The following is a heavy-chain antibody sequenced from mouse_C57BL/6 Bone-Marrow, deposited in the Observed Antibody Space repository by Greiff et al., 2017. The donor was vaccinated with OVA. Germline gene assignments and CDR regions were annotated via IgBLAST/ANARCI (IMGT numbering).Heavy chain of an antibody. D-gene: IGHD1-1*01. CDR3: ARSALYYYGSSL. CDR1: GYTFTSYW. V-gene: IGHV1-72*01. Sequence: QVQLQQPGAELVKPGASVKLSCKASGYTFTSYWMHWVKQRPGRGLELIGRIDPNSGGTKYNEKFQSKATLTVDKPSTTAYMQLRSLTSEDSAVYYCARSALYYYGSSLWGQGTTLTVSS. J-gene: IGHJ2*01. CDR2: IDPNSGGT.